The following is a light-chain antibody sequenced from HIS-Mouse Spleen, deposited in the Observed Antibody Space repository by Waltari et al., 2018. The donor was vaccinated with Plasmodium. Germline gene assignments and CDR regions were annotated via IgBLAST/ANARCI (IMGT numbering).Light chain of an antibody. CDR3: QQYNNWSFT. Sequence: EIVITQSPAPLSVSPGERTTPSCRARQSVSSNLAWYQQKPGQAPRLLIYGASTRATGIPARFSGSGSGTEFTLTISSLQSEDFAVYYCQQYNNWSFTFGPGTKVDIK. CDR1: QSVSSN. CDR2: GAS. J-gene: IGKJ3*01. V-gene: IGKV3-15*01.